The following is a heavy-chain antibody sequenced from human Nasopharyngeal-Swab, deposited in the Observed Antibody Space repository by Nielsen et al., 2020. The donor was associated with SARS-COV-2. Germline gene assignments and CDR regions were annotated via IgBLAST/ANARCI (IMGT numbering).Heavy chain of an antibody. D-gene: IGHD3-9*01. CDR3: AKAPAAYYDILIGYYYYGMDV. V-gene: IGHV3-23*01. CDR1: GFTFSSYA. CDR2: ISGSGGST. Sequence: GGSLRLSCAASGFTFSSYAMSWVRQAPGKGLERVSAISGSGGSTYYADSVKGRFTISRDNSKNTLYLQMNSLRAEDTAVYYCAKAPAAYYDILIGYYYYGMDVWGQGTTVTVSS. J-gene: IGHJ6*02.